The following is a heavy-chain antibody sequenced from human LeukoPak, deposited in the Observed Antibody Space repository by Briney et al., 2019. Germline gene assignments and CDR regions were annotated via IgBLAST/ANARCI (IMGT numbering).Heavy chain of an antibody. D-gene: IGHD6-6*01. Sequence: GGSLRLSCAASGFTFSSYAMSWVRQAPGKGLEWDSAISGSGGSTYYADSVKGRFTISRDNSKNTLYLQMNSLRAEDTAVYYCAKDEYSSTAGYWFDPWGQGTLVTVSS. CDR1: GFTFSSYA. CDR2: ISGSGGST. J-gene: IGHJ5*02. V-gene: IGHV3-23*01. CDR3: AKDEYSSTAGYWFDP.